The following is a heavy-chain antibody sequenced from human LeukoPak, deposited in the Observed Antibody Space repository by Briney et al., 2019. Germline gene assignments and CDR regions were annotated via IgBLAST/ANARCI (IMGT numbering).Heavy chain of an antibody. CDR3: ARVVGWLQAYYFDY. J-gene: IGHJ4*02. D-gene: IGHD5-24*01. CDR2: IYYSGST. Sequence: SETLSLTCTVSGGSISSSSYYWGWIRQPPGKGLEWIGSIYYSGSTYYNPSLKSRVTISVDTSKNQFSLKLSSVTAADTAVYYCARVVGWLQAYYFDYWGQGTLVTVSS. CDR1: GGSISSSSYY. V-gene: IGHV4-39*07.